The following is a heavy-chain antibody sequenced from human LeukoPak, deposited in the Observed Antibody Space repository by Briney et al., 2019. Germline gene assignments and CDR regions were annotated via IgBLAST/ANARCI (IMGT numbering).Heavy chain of an antibody. CDR1: GYTFTSYY. Sequence: ASVKVSCKASGYTFTSYYMHWVRQAPGQGLEWMGIINPSGGSTSYAQKFQGRVTMTRDMSTSTAYMEMSSLRSDDTAVYNCASGRSLVDIWAFWGQGTVVVVSS. V-gene: IGHV1-46*01. CDR2: INPSGGST. CDR3: ASGRSLVDIWAF. D-gene: IGHD1-26*01. J-gene: IGHJ4*02.